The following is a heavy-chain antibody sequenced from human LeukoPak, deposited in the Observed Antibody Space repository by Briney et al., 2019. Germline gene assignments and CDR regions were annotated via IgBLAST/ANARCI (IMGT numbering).Heavy chain of an antibody. J-gene: IGHJ4*02. CDR3: ANDILTGYTAH. V-gene: IGHV1-2*02. CDR1: GYTFTGYY. CDR2: INPNSGGT. D-gene: IGHD3-9*01. Sequence: ASVKVSCKASGYTFTGYYMHWVRQAPGQGLEWMGWINPNSGGTNYARKFQGRVTLTRDTSISTAYMELSSLRSDDTAVYYCANDILTGYTAHWGQGTPVTVSS.